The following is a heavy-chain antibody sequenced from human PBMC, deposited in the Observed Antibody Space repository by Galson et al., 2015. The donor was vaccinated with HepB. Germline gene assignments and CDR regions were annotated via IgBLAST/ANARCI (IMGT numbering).Heavy chain of an antibody. J-gene: IGHJ3*02. CDR1: GYTFTSYD. V-gene: IGHV1-8*01. CDR2: MNPNSGNT. CDR3: ATIRNYDYIWGSYRYDDAFDI. Sequence: SVKVSCKASGYTFTSYDINWVRQATGQGLEWMGWMNPNSGNTGYAQKFQGRVTMTRNTSISTAYMELSSLRSEDTAVYYCATIRNYDYIWGSYRYDDAFDIWGQETMVTVSS. D-gene: IGHD3-16*02.